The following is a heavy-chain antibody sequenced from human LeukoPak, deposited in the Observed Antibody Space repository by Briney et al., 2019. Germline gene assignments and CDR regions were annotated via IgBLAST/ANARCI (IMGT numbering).Heavy chain of an antibody. J-gene: IGHJ4*02. D-gene: IGHD2-15*01. CDR2: ISSSSSYI. V-gene: IGHV3-21*01. CDR1: GFTFSAHS. CDR3: ARDAPPHYCSGGSCYSGIDY. Sequence: GGSLRLSCAASGFTFSAHSMNWVRQAPGKGREWVSSISSSSSYIYYADSVKGRFTISRDNAKNSLYLQMNSLRAEDTAVYYCARDAPPHYCSGGSCYSGIDYWGQGTLVTVSS.